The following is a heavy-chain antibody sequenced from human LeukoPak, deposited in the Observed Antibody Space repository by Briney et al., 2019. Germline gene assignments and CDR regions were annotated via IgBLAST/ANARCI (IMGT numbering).Heavy chain of an antibody. V-gene: IGHV4-28*01. CDR3: ARIMWDCSSTSCYRRVDY. D-gene: IGHD2-2*02. Sequence: PSDTLSLTCAVSGYSISSSNWWGWIRQPPGKGLEWIGYIYYSGSTYYNPSLKSRVTRSVDTSKNQFSLKLSSVTAVDTAVYYCARIMWDCSSTSCYRRVDYWGQGTLVTVSS. J-gene: IGHJ4*02. CDR1: GYSISSSNW. CDR2: IYYSGST.